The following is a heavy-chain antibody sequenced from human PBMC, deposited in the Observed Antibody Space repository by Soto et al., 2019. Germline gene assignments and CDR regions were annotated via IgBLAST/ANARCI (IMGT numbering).Heavy chain of an antibody. D-gene: IGHD6-13*01. V-gene: IGHV3-23*01. CDR2: ASVRNTNT. CDR1: GFTFSSHV. CDR3: AKDVTSHGPRGYSSSWYGWFDP. J-gene: IGHJ5*02. Sequence: EVQLLESGGGLVQPGGSLRLSCAASGFTFSSHVMSWVRQAPGRGLEWVAAASVRNTNTYYADSVKGRFTISRDNSKSTVYLQLDSLRVEDTAVYHCAKDVTSHGPRGYSSSWYGWFDPWGQGTLVVVSS.